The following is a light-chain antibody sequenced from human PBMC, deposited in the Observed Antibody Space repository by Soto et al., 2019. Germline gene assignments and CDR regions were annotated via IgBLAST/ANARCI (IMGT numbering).Light chain of an antibody. CDR1: KLGGKY. J-gene: IGLJ2*01. V-gene: IGLV3-1*01. CDR3: QAWDNSVV. CDR2: DDS. Sequence: SYELTQPPSVSVSPGQTASMTCSGDKLGGKYVCWYQQKPGQSPVLIIYDDSKRPSGIPERFSGSNSGNTATLTIGGTQAMDEADYYCQAWDNSVVFGGGTKLTVL.